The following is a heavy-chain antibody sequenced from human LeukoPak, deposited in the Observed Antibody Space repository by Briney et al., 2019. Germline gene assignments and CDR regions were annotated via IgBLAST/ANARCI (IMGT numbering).Heavy chain of an antibody. J-gene: IGHJ1*01. D-gene: IGHD3-22*01. CDR3: ARGYDSSGYSSLHH. Sequence: GGSLRLSCAASGFTFSSYSMDWIRQAPGKGLEWVSSISSSSSYIYYADSVKGRFTISRDNAKNSLYLQMNSLRAEDTAVYYCARGYDSSGYSSLHHWGQGTLVTVSS. CDR1: GFTFSSYS. CDR2: ISSSSSYI. V-gene: IGHV3-21*01.